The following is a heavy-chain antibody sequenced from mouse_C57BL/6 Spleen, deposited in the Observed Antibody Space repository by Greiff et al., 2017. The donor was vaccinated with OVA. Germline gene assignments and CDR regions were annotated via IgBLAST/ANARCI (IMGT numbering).Heavy chain of an antibody. CDR3: ARSELTGYFDV. J-gene: IGHJ1*03. Sequence: EVQLQESGGGLVQPGGSLSLSCAASGFTFTDYYMSWVRQPPGKALEWLGFIRNKANGYTTEYSASVKGRFTISRDNSQSILYLQMNALRAEDSATYYCARSELTGYFDVWGTGTTVTVSS. D-gene: IGHD4-1*01. CDR1: GFTFTDYY. V-gene: IGHV7-3*01. CDR2: IRNKANGYTT.